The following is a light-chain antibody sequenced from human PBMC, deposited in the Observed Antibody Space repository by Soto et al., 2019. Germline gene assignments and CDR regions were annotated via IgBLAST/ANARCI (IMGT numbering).Light chain of an antibody. V-gene: IGKV3-15*01. Sequence: EVVMTQSPATLSVSPGERATFSCRASHSLSSNLAWYQHKRGQAPRLLIYNASTRASGIPARFSGGGLGTEFTLTVSSLQPEDSAVYYCQQSAGTFGEGTKVEIK. J-gene: IGKJ1*01. CDR2: NAS. CDR1: HSLSSN. CDR3: QQSAGT.